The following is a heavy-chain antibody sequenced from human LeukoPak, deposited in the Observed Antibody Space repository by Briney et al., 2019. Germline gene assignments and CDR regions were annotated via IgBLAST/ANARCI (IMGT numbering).Heavy chain of an antibody. V-gene: IGHV3-15*01. CDR1: GFSLTDAW. CDR3: ARDLYGVFD. CDR2: IRSKTAGGTT. Sequence: GGCLRLSRSASGFSLTDAWIASVRQAPGRGEEWDGRIRSKTAGGTTDLGAPVKGRFSISRDDQKNTKYLQMKRLNREELHEYYSARDLYGVFDWGQGTLVTVSS. D-gene: IGHD2/OR15-2a*01. J-gene: IGHJ4*02.